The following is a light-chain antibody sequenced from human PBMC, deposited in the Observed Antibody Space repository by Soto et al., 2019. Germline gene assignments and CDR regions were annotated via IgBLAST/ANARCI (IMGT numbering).Light chain of an antibody. CDR1: RSDIGAYNY. CDR3: TSYTSSDTLYV. V-gene: IGLV2-14*01. Sequence: QSALAQPASVSGSPGQSITISCTGTRSDIGAYNYVSWYQRHPGKAPQLLIYEVNSRPSGVSNRFSGSKSGNTASLTISGLQPEDEADYYCTSYTSSDTLYVFGRGTKVTVL. J-gene: IGLJ1*01. CDR2: EVN.